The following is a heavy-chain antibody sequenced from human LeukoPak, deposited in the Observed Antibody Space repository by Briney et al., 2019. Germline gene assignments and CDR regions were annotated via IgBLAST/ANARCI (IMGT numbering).Heavy chain of an antibody. V-gene: IGHV3-53*01. J-gene: IGHJ4*02. D-gene: IGHD5-18*01. CDR2: IYSGDST. Sequence: GGSLRLSCAASGCTVSSNYMTWVRQAPGKGLEWVSVIYSGDSTYYADSVKGRFTISRDNSKNTPYLQMNILRAEDTAVYYCARGVGTATDYWGQGTLVTVSS. CDR1: GCTVSSNY. CDR3: ARGVGTATDY.